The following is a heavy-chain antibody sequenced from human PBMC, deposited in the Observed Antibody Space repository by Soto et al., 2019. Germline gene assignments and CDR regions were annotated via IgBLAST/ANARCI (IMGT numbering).Heavy chain of an antibody. CDR1: GFTFYNHA. Sequence: EVQLLESGGGLVQPGGSLTLSCATSGFTFYNHAMNWVRQAPGKGPEWVSGISGGGDATFYADSVKGRFTISRVQSNKTVFLQMNGLRGEDTALYFCVRKIIGTTTWGAYWFFDLWGRGTLVTVSS. V-gene: IGHV3-23*01. J-gene: IGHJ2*01. CDR3: VRKIIGTTTWGAYWFFDL. D-gene: IGHD3-16*01. CDR2: ISGGGDAT.